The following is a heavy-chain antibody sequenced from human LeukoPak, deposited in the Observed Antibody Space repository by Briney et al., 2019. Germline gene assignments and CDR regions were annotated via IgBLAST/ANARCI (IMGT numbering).Heavy chain of an antibody. J-gene: IGHJ3*02. V-gene: IGHV4-59*01. CDR2: IYYSGST. Sequence: SETLSLTCTVSGGSISSYYWSWIRQPPGKGLEWIGYIYYSGSTNYNPSLKSRVAISVDTSKNQFSLKLSSVTAADTAVYYCARGGDIPGLAVAGSDAFDIWGQGTMVTVSS. CDR3: ARGGDIPGLAVAGSDAFDI. CDR1: GGSISSYY. D-gene: IGHD6-19*01.